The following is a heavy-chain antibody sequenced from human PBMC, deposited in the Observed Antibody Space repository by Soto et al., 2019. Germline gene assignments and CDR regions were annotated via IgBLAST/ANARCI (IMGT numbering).Heavy chain of an antibody. CDR1: GFTFSHYA. CDR3: TREASSWGFAFDL. D-gene: IGHD3-16*01. J-gene: IGHJ3*01. Sequence: EVQLLESGGGLVQPGGSLRLSCAASGFTFSHYAMRWVRQAPGKGLQWVSTIFGSGAPTHYADSVKGRFGISRDNSNNMLFLEMNSLKDEETAVYYCTREASSWGFAFDLWGQGTRVAVSS. V-gene: IGHV3-23*01. CDR2: IFGSGAPT.